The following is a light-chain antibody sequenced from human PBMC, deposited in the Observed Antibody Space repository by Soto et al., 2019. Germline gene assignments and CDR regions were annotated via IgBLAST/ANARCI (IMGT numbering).Light chain of an antibody. CDR2: DAS. CDR1: QSVSNK. V-gene: IGKV3-15*01. CDR3: QQYNNWPWT. J-gene: IGKJ1*01. Sequence: EIVMTQSPGTLSVSPGERVTLSCGASQSVSNKLVWYQRKPGQAPRLLIYDASTRATAMPGRFSGSGSGTEFTLTISSLQSEDFAVYYCQQYNNWPWTFGQGTKVDIK.